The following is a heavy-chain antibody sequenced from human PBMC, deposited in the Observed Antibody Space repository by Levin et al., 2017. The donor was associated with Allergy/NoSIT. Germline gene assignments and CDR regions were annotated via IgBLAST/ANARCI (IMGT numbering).Heavy chain of an antibody. CDR1: GGSFRGYY. V-gene: IGHV4-34*01. Sequence: NASETLSLTCAIYGGSFRGYYWSWIRQPPGKGLEWIGEITHSGSTNYNPSLKSRVTISIDTSKNQFSLKLRSVPAADTAVYYFANSGRNYCSNTSSDWLPSWFDPWGQGALVTVSS. D-gene: IGHD2-2*01. J-gene: IGHJ5*02. CDR2: ITHSGST. CDR3: ANSGRNYCSNTSSDWLPSWFDP.